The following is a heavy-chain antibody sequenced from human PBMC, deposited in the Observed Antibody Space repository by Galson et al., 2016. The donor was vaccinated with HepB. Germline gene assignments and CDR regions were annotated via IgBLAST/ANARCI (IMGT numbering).Heavy chain of an antibody. CDR3: TNSGDYHFYGLGV. CDR1: GFTFKTFW. Sequence: SLRLSCAASGFTFKTFWMSWVRQAPGKGLEWVANIREDGSEKYYVDSVKGRFTISRDNARNSVSLQMNSLRAEDTAVYYCTNSGDYHFYGLGVWGQGTTVTVSS. CDR2: IREDGSEK. D-gene: IGHD1-1*01. J-gene: IGHJ6*02. V-gene: IGHV3-7*01.